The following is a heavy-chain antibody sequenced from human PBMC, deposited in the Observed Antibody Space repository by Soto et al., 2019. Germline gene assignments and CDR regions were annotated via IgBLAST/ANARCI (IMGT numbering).Heavy chain of an antibody. V-gene: IGHV1-18*01. D-gene: IGHD3-3*01. Sequence: ASVKVSCKASGGTFSSYAISWVRQAPGQGLEWMGWIIAYIGNANYAQKLQGRVTMTTDTSTSTAYMELRSLRSDDTAVYYCAXAPTFWSGSSSGNDYWGQGTLVTVS. CDR2: IIAYIGNA. CDR3: AXAPTFWSGSSSGNDY. J-gene: IGHJ4*02. CDR1: GGTFSSYA.